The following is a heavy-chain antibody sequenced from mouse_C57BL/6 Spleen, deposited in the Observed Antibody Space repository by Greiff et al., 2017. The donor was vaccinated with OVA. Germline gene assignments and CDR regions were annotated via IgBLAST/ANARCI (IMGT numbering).Heavy chain of an antibody. D-gene: IGHD1-1*01. CDR1: GYTFTDYE. Sequence: VQLQQSGAELVRPGASVTLSCKASGYTFTDYEMHWVKQTPVHGLEWIGAIDPETGGTAYNQKFKGKAILTADKSSSTAYMELRSLTSEDSAVYYCTSTTVVAHWYFDVWGTGTTVTVSS. CDR2: IDPETGGT. J-gene: IGHJ1*03. CDR3: TSTTVVAHWYFDV. V-gene: IGHV1-15*01.